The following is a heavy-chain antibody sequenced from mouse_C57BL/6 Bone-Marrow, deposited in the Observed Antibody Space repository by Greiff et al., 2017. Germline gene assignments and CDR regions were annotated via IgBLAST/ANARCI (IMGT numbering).Heavy chain of an antibody. V-gene: IGHV14-3*01. CDR3: ARAVVAEYYAMDY. D-gene: IGHD1-1*01. CDR2: IDPATGNP. J-gene: IGHJ4*01. CDR1: GFNIKNTY. Sequence: EVKLQQSVAELVRPGASVKLSCTASGFNIKNTYMHWVKQRPEQGLEWIGRIDPATGNPKYAPKFQGKATITADTYSNTAYLQLSSLTSVDTAIYYCARAVVAEYYAMDYWGQGTSVTVSS.